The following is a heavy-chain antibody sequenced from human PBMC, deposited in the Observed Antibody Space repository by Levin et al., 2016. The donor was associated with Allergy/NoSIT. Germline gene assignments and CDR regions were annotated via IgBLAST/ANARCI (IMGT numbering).Heavy chain of an antibody. CDR3: ARDNGYQGNYDSSGYPTIAFDY. CDR2: INPSGGST. J-gene: IGHJ4*02. V-gene: IGHV1-46*01. D-gene: IGHD3-22*01. Sequence: WVRQAPGQGLEWMGIINPSGGSTSYAQKFQGRVTMTRDTSTSTVYMELSSLRSEDTAVYYCARDNGYQGNYDSSGYPTIAFDYWGQGTLVTVSS.